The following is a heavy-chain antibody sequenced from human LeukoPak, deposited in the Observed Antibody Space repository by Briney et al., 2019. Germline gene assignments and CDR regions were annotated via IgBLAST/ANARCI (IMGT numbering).Heavy chain of an antibody. CDR1: GFTFSSYW. CDR3: ATLGTLNTRDYYDSSGYYYFDY. J-gene: IGHJ4*02. V-gene: IGHV3-74*01. Sequence: GGSLRLSCAASGFTFSSYWMHWVRQAPGKGLVWVSRINSDGSSTNYADSVKGRFTISRDNAKNTLYLQMNSLRAEDTAVYYCATLGTLNTRDYYDSSGYYYFDYWGQGTLVTVSS. CDR2: INSDGSST. D-gene: IGHD3-22*01.